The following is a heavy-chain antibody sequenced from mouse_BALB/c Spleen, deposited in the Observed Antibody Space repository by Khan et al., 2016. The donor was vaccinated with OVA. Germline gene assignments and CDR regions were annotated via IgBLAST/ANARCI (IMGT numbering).Heavy chain of an antibody. V-gene: IGHV3-2*02. J-gene: IGHJ2*01. CDR1: GYSITSGYG. CDR2: MSYSGST. Sequence: EVQLVESGPGLVKPSQSLSLTCTVTGYSITSGYGWNWNRQFPGNKLEWMGYMSYSGSTNYNPSLKSRISITRDTSNNQFFLQLNSVTTEDTATYYWARTARIKYWGQGTTLTVSS. D-gene: IGHD3-3*01. CDR3: ARTARIKY.